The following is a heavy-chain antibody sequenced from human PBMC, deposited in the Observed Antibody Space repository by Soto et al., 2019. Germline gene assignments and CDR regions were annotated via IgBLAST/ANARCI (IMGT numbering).Heavy chain of an antibody. Sequence: SETLSLTCTIANGPISSYYWSWIRQPPGKGLEWIGYVYYSESTNYKPSLNYNPSLKSRLTISLDTSKNQYSLRLTSVTTAGTALYSCATGRVYFGWEYGGQEPLATVPS. J-gene: IGHJ4*02. D-gene: IGHD3-10*01. CDR3: ATGRVYFGWEY. V-gene: IGHV4-59*01. CDR2: VYYSESTNYKPSL. CDR1: NGPISSYY.